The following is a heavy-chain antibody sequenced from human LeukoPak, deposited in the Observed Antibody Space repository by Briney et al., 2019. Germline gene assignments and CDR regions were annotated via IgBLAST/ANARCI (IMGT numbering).Heavy chain of an antibody. CDR2: ISSSSSYI. J-gene: IGHJ4*02. D-gene: IGHD5-18*01. Sequence: GXXLRLSCAASGFTFSSYSMNWVRQAPGKGMEWVSSISSSSSYIYYADSVKGRFTISRDNAKNSLYLQMNSLRAEDTAVYYCARDLRGTAMVFDYWGQGTLVTVSS. V-gene: IGHV3-21*01. CDR1: GFTFSSYS. CDR3: ARDLRGTAMVFDY.